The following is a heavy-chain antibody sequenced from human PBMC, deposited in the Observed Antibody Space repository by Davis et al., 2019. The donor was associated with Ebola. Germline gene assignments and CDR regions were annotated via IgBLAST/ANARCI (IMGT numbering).Heavy chain of an antibody. CDR3: ARGRYFDWLTRWHYYGMDV. Sequence: AASVKVSCKASGYTFTTYDIHWVRQATGQELEWMGWMNPNSENTGYAQKFQGRVTMTRSTSISTAYMELSSLRSEDTAVYYCARGRYFDWLTRWHYYGMDVWGQGTTVTVSS. CDR2: MNPNSENT. CDR1: GYTFTTYD. J-gene: IGHJ6*02. V-gene: IGHV1-8*01. D-gene: IGHD3-9*01.